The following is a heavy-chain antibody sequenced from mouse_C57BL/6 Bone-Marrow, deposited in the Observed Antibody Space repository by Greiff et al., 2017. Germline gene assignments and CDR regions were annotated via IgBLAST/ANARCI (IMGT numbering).Heavy chain of an antibody. CDR3: TGADGYYKDD. CDR1: GFTFSNYW. CDR2: ISLKTDNYAT. V-gene: IGHV6-3*01. J-gene: IGHJ4*01. D-gene: IGHD2-3*01. Sequence: EVKVVESGGGLVQPGGSMKLSCVASGFTFSNYWMNWVRQSPETGLEWVAQISLKTDNYATHYAESVKGRFTISRDDSKSSVYLQMNNLMAEDTAIYYCTGADGYYKDDWGQGTSVTVSS.